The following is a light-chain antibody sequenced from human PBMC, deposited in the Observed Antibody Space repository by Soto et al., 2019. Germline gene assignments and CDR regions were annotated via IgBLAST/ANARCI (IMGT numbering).Light chain of an antibody. CDR3: QQSYRTPT. J-gene: IGKJ5*01. V-gene: IGKV1-39*01. Sequence: DSQMTQSTCSPSSSVWERVTMTCRASQSISSYLNWYQQKPGKAPKLLIYGASTLQSGVPSRFSGSGSGTDYTLTISSLQPEDFATYYCQQSYRTPTFGQGTRLEIK. CDR2: GAS. CDR1: QSISSY.